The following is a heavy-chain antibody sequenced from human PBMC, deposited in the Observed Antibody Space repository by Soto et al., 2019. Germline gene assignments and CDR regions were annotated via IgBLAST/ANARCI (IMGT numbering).Heavy chain of an antibody. Sequence: SETLSLTCAVYGVSFSDYYWSWIRQPPGKGLEWIGEINHSGSTNYNASLKSRVTISVDTSKNQFSLKLRSVTAADTAMYYCAGFFGYKYGRVDPWGQGTQVTVSS. J-gene: IGHJ5*02. CDR3: AGFFGYKYGRVDP. CDR1: GVSFSDYY. V-gene: IGHV4-34*01. CDR2: INHSGST. D-gene: IGHD5-18*01.